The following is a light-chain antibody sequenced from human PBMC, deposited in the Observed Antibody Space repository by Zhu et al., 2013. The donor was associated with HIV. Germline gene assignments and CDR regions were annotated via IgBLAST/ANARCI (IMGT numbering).Light chain of an antibody. CDR2: GAS. V-gene: IGKV3-15*01. Sequence: EIVMTQSPATLSVSPGERATLSCRASQSVSSNLAWYQQKPGQAPRLLIYGASTRATGIPARFSGSGSGTEFTLTISSLQPEDFATYYCLQSNSYPRTFGQGTRLEIK. J-gene: IGKJ2*02. CDR3: LQSNSYPRT. CDR1: QSVSSN.